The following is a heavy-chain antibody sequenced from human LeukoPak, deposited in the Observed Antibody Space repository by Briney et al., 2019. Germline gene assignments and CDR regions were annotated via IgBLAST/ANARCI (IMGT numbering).Heavy chain of an antibody. CDR2: ISWNSGSI. V-gene: IGHV3-48*01. Sequence: GGSLRLSCAASGFTFSSYSMNWVRQAPGKGLEWVSGISWNSGSIGYADSVKGRFTISRDNSKNTLYLQMNSLRAEDTTVYYCARAFLRYCSSANCYASDFWGQGTMVTVSS. CDR3: ARAFLRYCSSANCYASDF. CDR1: GFTFSSYS. D-gene: IGHD2-2*01. J-gene: IGHJ3*01.